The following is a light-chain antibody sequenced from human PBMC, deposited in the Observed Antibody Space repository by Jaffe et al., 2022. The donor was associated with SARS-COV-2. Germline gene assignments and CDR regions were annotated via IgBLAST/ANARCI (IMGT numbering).Light chain of an antibody. V-gene: IGKV3-20*01. J-gene: IGKJ2*01. Sequence: EIVLTQSPGTLSLSPGERATLSCRASQSVSSSYLAWYQQKPGQAPRLLIYLASSRATGIPDRFSGSGSGTDFALTISRLEPEDFAVYYCQQYGSSPYTFGQGTNLEIK. CDR2: LAS. CDR1: QSVSSSY. CDR3: QQYGSSPYT.